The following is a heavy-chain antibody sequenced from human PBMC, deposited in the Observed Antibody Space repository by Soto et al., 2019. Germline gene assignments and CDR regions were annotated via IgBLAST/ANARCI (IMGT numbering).Heavy chain of an antibody. CDR1: GFTFSSYG. D-gene: IGHD6-13*01. J-gene: IGHJ4*02. Sequence: GGSLRLSCAASGFTFSSYGMHWVRQAPGKGLEWVAVISYDGSNKYYADSVKGRFTISRDNSKNTLYLQMNSLRAEDTAVYYCAKDSSTSYFRYFFDYWGQGALVTVSS. CDR2: ISYDGSNK. CDR3: AKDSSTSYFRYFFDY. V-gene: IGHV3-30*18.